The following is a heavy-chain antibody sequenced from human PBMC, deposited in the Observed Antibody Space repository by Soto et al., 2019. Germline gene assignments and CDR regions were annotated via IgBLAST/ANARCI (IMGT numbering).Heavy chain of an antibody. CDR2: ISYDGSNK. CDR1: GFTFSRYA. CDR3: ARSIGFLEWYGMDV. J-gene: IGHJ6*02. V-gene: IGHV3-30-3*01. Sequence: QVQLVESGGGVVQPGRSLRLSCAASGFTFSRYAVHWVRQAPGKGLEWVAVISYDGSNKYYADSVKGRFTISRDNSKNTLYLQMNSLRAEDTAVYYCARSIGFLEWYGMDVWGQGTTVTVSS. D-gene: IGHD3-3*01.